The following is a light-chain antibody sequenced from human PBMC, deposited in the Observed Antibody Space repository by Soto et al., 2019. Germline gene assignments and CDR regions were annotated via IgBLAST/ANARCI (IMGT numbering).Light chain of an antibody. Sequence: DIQMTQSPSTLSASVGDRVTITCRASQSVSSWLAWYKQKPGKAPKLLIYDASSLESWVPSRFSGSGSGKEFTLTISSLQPDDFATYYCQHYKSYFFTFGPGTKVEIK. CDR1: QSVSSW. CDR2: DAS. V-gene: IGKV1-5*01. J-gene: IGKJ3*01. CDR3: QHYKSYFFT.